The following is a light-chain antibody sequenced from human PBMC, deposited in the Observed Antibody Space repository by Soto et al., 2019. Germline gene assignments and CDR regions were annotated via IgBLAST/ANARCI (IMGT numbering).Light chain of an antibody. J-gene: IGKJ5*01. CDR3: QQYSNSPRTT. Sequence: EIVLTQSPATLSLSPGERATLSCRASQSVSSYLAWYQQRPGQAPRLLIYDASNRATGVPARFSGSGSGTDFTLTISRLEPEDFAVYYCQQYSNSPRTTFGQGTRLEIK. CDR1: QSVSSY. CDR2: DAS. V-gene: IGKV3-11*01.